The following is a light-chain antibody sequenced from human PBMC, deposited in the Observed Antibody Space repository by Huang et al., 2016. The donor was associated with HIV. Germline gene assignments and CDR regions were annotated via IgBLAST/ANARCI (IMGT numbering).Light chain of an antibody. Sequence: DIQMTQSPPSLSASVGDRVPFTCRANQNINKSLNWYQQKPGKAPKLLFYTASTLESGVPSRFNGSGYGSRFTLNIVNLQPEDCATYYCQRSFSVPRTFG. V-gene: IGKV1-39*01. CDR1: QNINKS. CDR2: TAS. J-gene: IGKJ1*01. CDR3: QRSFSVPRT.